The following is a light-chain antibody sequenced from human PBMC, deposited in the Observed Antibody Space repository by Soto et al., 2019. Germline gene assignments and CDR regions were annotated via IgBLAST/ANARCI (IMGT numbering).Light chain of an antibody. CDR2: AAS. V-gene: IGKV1-12*01. CDR3: QQAHTFPFT. CDR1: QGLSSW. J-gene: IGKJ3*01. Sequence: DIQMTQSPSSVSASVGDRVTITCRASQGLSSWLAWYQQKPGKAPKLLIYAASTLPSGVPSRFSGSGSDTDFTLTISSLQPEDSATYYCQQAHTFPFTFGPGTKVEIK.